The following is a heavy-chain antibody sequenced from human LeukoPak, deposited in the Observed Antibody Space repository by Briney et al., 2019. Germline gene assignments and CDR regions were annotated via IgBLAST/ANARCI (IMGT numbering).Heavy chain of an antibody. J-gene: IGHJ4*02. Sequence: PXGSLXLSCAASGFTFSRYGMHWVRQAPGKGLEWVAFIRYDGSNKYYADSVKGRFTISRDNSKKTLYMQMNRQREEDTGVYYCAKDVGSSGWERGLPDYWGQGTLVTVSS. CDR2: IRYDGSNK. D-gene: IGHD6-19*01. V-gene: IGHV3-30*02. CDR1: GFTFSRYG. CDR3: AKDVGSSGWERGLPDY.